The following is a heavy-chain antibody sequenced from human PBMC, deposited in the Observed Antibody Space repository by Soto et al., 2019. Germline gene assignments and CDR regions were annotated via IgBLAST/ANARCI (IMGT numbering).Heavy chain of an antibody. D-gene: IGHD6-19*01. Sequence: CAASGFTLSPYWMNWVRQAPGKGLEWVANIKQDGNEKYYVDSVKGRFIISRDNAKNSLYLQMNSLRAEDTAVYYCARDADASGWYHYGMDVWGQGTLVTVSS. V-gene: IGHV3-7*03. CDR3: ARDADASGWYHYGMDV. CDR1: GFTLSPYW. J-gene: IGHJ6*02. CDR2: IKQDGNEK.